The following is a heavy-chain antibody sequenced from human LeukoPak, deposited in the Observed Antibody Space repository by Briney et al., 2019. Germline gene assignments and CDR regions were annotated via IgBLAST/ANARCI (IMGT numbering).Heavy chain of an antibody. Sequence: GGSLRLSCAASGFTFSSYSMNWVRQAPGRGLEWVSYISSSSSTIYYADSVKGRFTISRDNSKNTLYLQMNSLRAEDTAVYYCAKDGTMYSSSWYYFDYWGQGTLVTVSS. J-gene: IGHJ4*02. CDR1: GFTFSSYS. D-gene: IGHD6-13*01. V-gene: IGHV3-48*01. CDR2: ISSSSSTI. CDR3: AKDGTMYSSSWYYFDY.